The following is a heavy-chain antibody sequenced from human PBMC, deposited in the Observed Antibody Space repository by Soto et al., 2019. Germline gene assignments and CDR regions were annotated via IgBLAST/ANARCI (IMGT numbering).Heavy chain of an antibody. J-gene: IGHJ5*02. Sequence: PGGSLRLSCAASGFTFSSYSMNWVRQAPGKGLEWVSSISSSSSYIYYADSVKGRFTISRDNAKNSLYLQMNSLRAEDTAVYYCARAFICSSTSCSNWFDPWGQGTLVTVSS. CDR1: GFTFSSYS. D-gene: IGHD2-2*01. V-gene: IGHV3-21*01. CDR2: ISSSSSYI. CDR3: ARAFICSSTSCSNWFDP.